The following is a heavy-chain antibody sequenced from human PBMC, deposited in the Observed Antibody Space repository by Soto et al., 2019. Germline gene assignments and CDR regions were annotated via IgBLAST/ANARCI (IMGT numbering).Heavy chain of an antibody. Sequence: EVQLVETGGGLIQPGGSLRLSCAASGFTVSSNYMSWVRQAPGKGLEWVSVIYSGGSTYYADSVKGRFTISRDNSKNTLYLQMNSLRAEDTAVYYCARAVMMSRYWYFDLWGRGTLVTVSS. CDR3: ARAVMMSRYWYFDL. J-gene: IGHJ2*01. V-gene: IGHV3-53*02. D-gene: IGHD3-16*01. CDR2: IYSGGST. CDR1: GFTVSSNY.